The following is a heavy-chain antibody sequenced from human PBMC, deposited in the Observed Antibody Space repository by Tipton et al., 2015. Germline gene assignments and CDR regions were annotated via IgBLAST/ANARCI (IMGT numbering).Heavy chain of an antibody. CDR2: IYPDDSDT. D-gene: IGHD6-6*01. CDR3: ARAGLDSSSSSDY. V-gene: IGHV5-51*01. CDR1: GYTFIDYW. Sequence: VQLVQSGAEVKKPGESLKISCKGSGYTFIDYWIGWVRQMPGKGREWMGIIYPDDSDTRYSPSFQGHVTISADKSISTAYLQWSSLEASDTAMYYCARAGLDSSSSSDYWGQGTLVTVSS. J-gene: IGHJ4*02.